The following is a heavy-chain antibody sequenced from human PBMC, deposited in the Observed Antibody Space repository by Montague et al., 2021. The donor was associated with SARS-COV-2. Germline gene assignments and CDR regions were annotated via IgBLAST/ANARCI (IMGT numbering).Heavy chain of an antibody. CDR3: ARNPGEYYGMDV. V-gene: IGHV4-4*07. D-gene: IGHD3-16*01. Sequence: SGSINYNPSLKTRLTLSVDTSQNQLSLRLNSVTAADTAVYYCARNPGEYYGMDVWGQGTTVTVSA. CDR2: SGSI. J-gene: IGHJ6*01.